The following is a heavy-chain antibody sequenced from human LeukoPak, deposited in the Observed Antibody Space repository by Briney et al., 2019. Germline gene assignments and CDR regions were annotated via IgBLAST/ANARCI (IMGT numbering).Heavy chain of an antibody. CDR3: GRGGKVEQLVLAR. D-gene: IGHD6-13*01. V-gene: IGHV3-74*01. J-gene: IGHJ4*02. Sequence: GGSLRLSCAASGFTFSTSWMHWVRQAPGKGLVWVSRVNSDGSSTSYADPVKGRFTISRDNAKNTVYLQMNSLRAEDTAVYYCGRGGKVEQLVLARWGQGSLVTVSS. CDR2: VNSDGSST. CDR1: GFTFSTSW.